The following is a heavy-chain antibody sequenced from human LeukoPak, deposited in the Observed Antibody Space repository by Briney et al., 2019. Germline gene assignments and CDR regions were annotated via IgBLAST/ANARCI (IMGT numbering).Heavy chain of an antibody. CDR3: TRHHIGETPFDY. CDR2: IRSKPNSYAT. V-gene: IGHV3-73*01. D-gene: IGHD2-21*01. J-gene: IGHJ4*02. CDR1: GFTFSGSA. Sequence: GGSLRLSCAASGFTFSGSAFHWVRQASGKGLEWVGRIRSKPNSYATAYTASVKGRFTISRDDSKNTAYLEMNSLNTEDTAMYYCTRHHIGETPFDYWGQGTLVTVSS.